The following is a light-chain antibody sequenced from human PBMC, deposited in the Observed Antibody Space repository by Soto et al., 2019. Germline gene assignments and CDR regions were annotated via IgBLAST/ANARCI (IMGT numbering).Light chain of an antibody. V-gene: IGLV2-11*01. J-gene: IGLJ1*01. CDR1: SSDFGGYNY. Sequence: QSVLTQPRSVSGSPGQSVTISCTGTSSDFGGYNYVSWYQQHPSKAPKLMIYDVSKRPSGVPDRFSGSKSGKTASLTISGLQAEDEADYYCCSYAGSYTYVFGTGTKVTVL. CDR2: DVS. CDR3: CSYAGSYTYV.